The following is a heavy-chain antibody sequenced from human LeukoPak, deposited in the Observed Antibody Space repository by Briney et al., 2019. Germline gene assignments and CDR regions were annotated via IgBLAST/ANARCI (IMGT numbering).Heavy chain of an antibody. CDR3: TRAAAAMVTGWYFDL. D-gene: IGHD5-18*01. CDR1: GYTFTGYY. V-gene: IGHV1-2*02. CDR2: INPNSGGT. Sequence: ASVKVSCKASGYTFTGYYMHWVRQAPGQGLEWMGWINPNSGGTNYAQKFQGRVTMTRDTSISTAYMELSRLRSDDTAVYYCTRAAAAMVTGWYFDLWGRGTLVTVSS. J-gene: IGHJ2*01.